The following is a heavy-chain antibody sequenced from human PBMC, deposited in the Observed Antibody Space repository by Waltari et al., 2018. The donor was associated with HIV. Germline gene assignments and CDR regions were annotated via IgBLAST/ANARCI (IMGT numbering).Heavy chain of an antibody. CDR3: AKDRGQWLIRGPGYGMDV. CDR1: GTPYG. V-gene: IGHV3-30*18. Sequence: QVQLVESGGGVVQPGSSLRLSCAACGTPYGRLWVRQAPGKGLEWVAGISYDGSHGYYADSVKGRFTISRDNSKNTVYLQMNSLRPEDDTAVYYCAKDRGQWLIRGPGYGMDVWGQGTTVTVSS. CDR2: ISYDGSHG. D-gene: IGHD3-22*01. J-gene: IGHJ6*02.